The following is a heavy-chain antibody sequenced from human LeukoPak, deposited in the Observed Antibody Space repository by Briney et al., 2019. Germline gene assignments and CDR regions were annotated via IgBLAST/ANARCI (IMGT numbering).Heavy chain of an antibody. D-gene: IGHD3-10*01. CDR1: GYTFTGYY. J-gene: IGHJ6*02. CDR2: INPNSGGT. Sequence: ASVKVSCKASGYTFTGYYMHWVRQAPGQGLEWMGWINPNSGGTNYAQEFQGRVTMTRDTSISTAYMELSRLRSDDTAVYYCARDKRGVGHYYYYGMDVWGQGTTVTVSS. CDR3: ARDKRGVGHYYYYGMDV. V-gene: IGHV1-2*02.